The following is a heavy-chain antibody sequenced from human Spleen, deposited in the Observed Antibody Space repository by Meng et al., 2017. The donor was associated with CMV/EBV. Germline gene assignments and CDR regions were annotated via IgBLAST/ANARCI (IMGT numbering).Heavy chain of an antibody. V-gene: IGHV3-53*05. CDR2: IYTGGST. CDR1: GFIVSNNY. CDR3: AKIRSAYYDFWSGYSVWDYYYGMDV. D-gene: IGHD3-3*01. J-gene: IGHJ6*02. Sequence: GESLKISCAASGFIVSNNYMNWVRQAPGKGLEWVSVIYTGGSTYYADSVKGRFTISRDNSKNTLYLQMNSLRAEDTAVYYCAKIRSAYYDFWSGYSVWDYYYGMDVWGQGTTVTVSS.